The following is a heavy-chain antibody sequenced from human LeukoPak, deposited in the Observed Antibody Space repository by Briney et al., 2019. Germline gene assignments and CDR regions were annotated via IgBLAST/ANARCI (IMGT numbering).Heavy chain of an antibody. CDR3: ARTHVTYYDILTGYYTYDY. J-gene: IGHJ4*02. V-gene: IGHV1-18*01. Sequence: ASVKVSCKASGYTFTSYGISWVRQAPGQGLERMGWISAYNGNTNYAQKLQGRVTMTTDTSTSTAYMELRSLRSDDTAVYYCARTHVTYYDILTGYYTYDYWGQGTLVTVSS. CDR1: GYTFTSYG. D-gene: IGHD3-9*01. CDR2: ISAYNGNT.